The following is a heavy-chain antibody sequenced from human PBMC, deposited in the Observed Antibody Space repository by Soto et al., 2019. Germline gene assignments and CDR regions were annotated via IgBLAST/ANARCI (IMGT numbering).Heavy chain of an antibody. CDR1: GYTFTSYD. CDR2: MNPNSGNT. Sequence: ASVKVSCKASGYTFTSYDINWVRQATGQGLEWMGWMNPNSGNTGYAQKFQGRVTMTRNTSISPAYMELSSLRSEDTAVYYCAGVGNDYGDYYYGMDVWGQGTTVTVSS. J-gene: IGHJ6*02. CDR3: AGVGNDYGDYYYGMDV. V-gene: IGHV1-8*01. D-gene: IGHD4-17*01.